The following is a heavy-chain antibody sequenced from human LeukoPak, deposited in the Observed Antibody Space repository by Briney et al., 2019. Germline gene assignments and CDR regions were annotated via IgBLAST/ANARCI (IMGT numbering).Heavy chain of an antibody. J-gene: IGHJ4*02. V-gene: IGHV1-2*02. CDR3: ARAYSGYECDY. D-gene: IGHD5-12*01. CDR2: INPNTGVS. CDR1: GYTFTDSF. Sequence: ASVRVSCKTSGYTFTDSFIHWVRQAPGQGLEWMGWINPNTGVSKSAQKFQGRVTMTRDTSISTAYLELTRLRSDDTAVYYCARAYSGYECDYWGQGTLVTVSS.